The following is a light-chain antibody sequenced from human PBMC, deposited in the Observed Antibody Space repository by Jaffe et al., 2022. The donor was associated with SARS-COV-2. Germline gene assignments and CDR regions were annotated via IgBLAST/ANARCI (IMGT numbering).Light chain of an antibody. Sequence: EIVLTQSPGTLSLSPGEGATLSCRASQNVYSAYLAWYQQRCGQPPRLLIYGASSRASGIPDRFSGSGSGTDFTLTISRLEPEDFAVYYCLQYGSSTRTFGQGTRVEIK. CDR1: QNVYSAY. CDR2: GAS. CDR3: LQYGSSTRT. J-gene: IGKJ1*01. V-gene: IGKV3-20*01.